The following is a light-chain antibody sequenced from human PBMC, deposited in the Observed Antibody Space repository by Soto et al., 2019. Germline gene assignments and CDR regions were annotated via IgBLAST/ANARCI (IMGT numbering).Light chain of an antibody. CDR2: GAS. Sequence: ERVMTQSPATLSVSPGERATLSCRASQSVSNNLAWYQQKLGQAPRLLIYGASTRATGIPARFSGSGSGTEFTLTISSLQSEDFAVYYCQQYNNWPRTFGQGIKVDIK. V-gene: IGKV3D-15*01. CDR1: QSVSNN. J-gene: IGKJ1*01. CDR3: QQYNNWPRT.